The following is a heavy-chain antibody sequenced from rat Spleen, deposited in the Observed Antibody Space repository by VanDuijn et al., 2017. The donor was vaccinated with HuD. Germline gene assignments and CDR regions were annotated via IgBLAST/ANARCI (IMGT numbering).Heavy chain of an antibody. V-gene: IGHV5-25*01. CDR2: ISTSGSRT. J-gene: IGHJ2*01. CDR1: GFTFSNYY. D-gene: IGHD4-2*01. Sequence: EVQLVESGGGLVQPGRSLKLSCAASGFTFSNYYMAWVRQAPKKGLEWVATISTSGSRTYYPDSVKGRFTISRDNAKSSLYLQMNSLKSEDTATYYCARQGLAFDYWGQGVMVTVSS. CDR3: ARQGLAFDY.